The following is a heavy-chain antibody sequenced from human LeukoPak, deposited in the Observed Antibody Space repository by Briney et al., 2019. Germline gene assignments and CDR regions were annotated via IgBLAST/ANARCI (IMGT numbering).Heavy chain of an antibody. Sequence: GGSLRLSCAASGFTFSSYWMSWVRQAPGKGLEWVANIKQDGSEKYYVDSVKGRFTISRDNAKNSLYLQMNSLRAEDTAVYYCARDNYYGSGSTATYYYYYMDVWGKGTTVTVSS. CDR1: GFTFSSYW. D-gene: IGHD3-10*01. CDR2: IKQDGSEK. CDR3: ARDNYYGSGSTATYYYYYMDV. J-gene: IGHJ6*03. V-gene: IGHV3-7*01.